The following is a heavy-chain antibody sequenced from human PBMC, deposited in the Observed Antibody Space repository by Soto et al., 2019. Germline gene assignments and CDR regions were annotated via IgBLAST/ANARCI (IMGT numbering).Heavy chain of an antibody. Sequence: QVQLVESGGGVVQPGRSLRLSCAASGFTFSSYAMHWVRQAPGKGLEWVAVISYDGSNKYYADSVKGRFPISRDNSKNTLYLQLNSLRAEDTAVYYCARDKRDLRFLEWSYYFDYWGQGTLVTVSS. CDR1: GFTFSSYA. V-gene: IGHV3-30-3*01. CDR3: ARDKRDLRFLEWSYYFDY. J-gene: IGHJ4*02. CDR2: ISYDGSNK. D-gene: IGHD3-3*01.